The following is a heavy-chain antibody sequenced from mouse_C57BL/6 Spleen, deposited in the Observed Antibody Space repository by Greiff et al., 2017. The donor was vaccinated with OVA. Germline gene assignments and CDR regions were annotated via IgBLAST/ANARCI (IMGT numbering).Heavy chain of an antibody. Sequence: VQLQQSVAELVRPGASVKLSCTASGFPIKNTYMHWVKQRPEQGLEWIGRIDPANGNTKYAPKFQGKATITADKSSNTAYLQRSSLTSEDTAIYYCARERDWDYWGEGTTLTVSS. V-gene: IGHV14-3*01. CDR3: ARERDWDY. J-gene: IGHJ2*01. CDR1: GFPIKNTY. CDR2: IDPANGNT. D-gene: IGHD3-3*01.